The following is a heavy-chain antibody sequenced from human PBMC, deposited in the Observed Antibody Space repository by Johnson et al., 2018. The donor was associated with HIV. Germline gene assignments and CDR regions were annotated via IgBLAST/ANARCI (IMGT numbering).Heavy chain of an antibody. CDR2: ISSNGGST. J-gene: IGHJ3*02. CDR1: GFTFDDYG. D-gene: IGHD3-22*01. CDR3: ARGPIITMIVVPAPGWVHI. Sequence: VQLVESGGGVVQPGRSLRLSCAASGFTFDDYGMSWVRQTPGKGLEYVSAISSNGGSTYYANSVKGRFTISRDNAKNSLYLQMNSLRAEDTALYYCARGPIITMIVVPAPGWVHIWGQGTMVTVSS. V-gene: IGHV3-20*04.